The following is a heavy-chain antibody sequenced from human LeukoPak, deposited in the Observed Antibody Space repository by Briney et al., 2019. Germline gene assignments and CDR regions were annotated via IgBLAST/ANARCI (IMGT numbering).Heavy chain of an antibody. CDR2: INHSGST. J-gene: IGHJ4*02. CDR3: ARRDTFGSTGFDY. D-gene: IGHD3-16*01. Sequence: SVTLSLTCAVYGGSFSGYYWSWIRQPPGKGLEWIGEINHSGSTNYNPSLKSRVTISVDTSKNQFSLKLSSVTAADTAVYYCARRDTFGSTGFDYWGQGTLVTVSS. CDR1: GGSFSGYY. V-gene: IGHV4-34*01.